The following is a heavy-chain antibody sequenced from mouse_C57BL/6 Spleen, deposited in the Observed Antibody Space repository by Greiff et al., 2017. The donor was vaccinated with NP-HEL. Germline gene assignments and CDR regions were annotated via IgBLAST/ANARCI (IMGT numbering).Heavy chain of an antibody. J-gene: IGHJ3*01. CDR2: IHPHSGRT. D-gene: IGHD2-2*01. CDR3: ARDGYDPWFAY. V-gene: IGHV1-64*01. Sequence: QVQLQQSGAELVKPGASVKLSCKASGYTFTSSWMHWVKQRPGQGLEWIGMIHPHSGRTNYNEPFKTKATLTVDKSSSTAYMQLSSLTSDDSAVYYCARDGYDPWFAYWGQGTLVTVSA. CDR1: GYTFTSSW.